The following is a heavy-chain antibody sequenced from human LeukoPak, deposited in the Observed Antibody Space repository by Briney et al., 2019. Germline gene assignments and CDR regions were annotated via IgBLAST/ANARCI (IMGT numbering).Heavy chain of an antibody. D-gene: IGHD3-10*01. CDR3: ARPTQWFGESYDAFDI. J-gene: IGHJ3*02. Sequence: GASVKVSCKASGYTFTGYYMHWVRQAPGQGLEWMGIINPSGGSTSYAQKFQGRVTMTRDMSTSTVYMELSSLRSEDTAVYYCARPTQWFGESYDAFDIWGQGTMVTVSS. V-gene: IGHV1-46*01. CDR1: GYTFTGYY. CDR2: INPSGGST.